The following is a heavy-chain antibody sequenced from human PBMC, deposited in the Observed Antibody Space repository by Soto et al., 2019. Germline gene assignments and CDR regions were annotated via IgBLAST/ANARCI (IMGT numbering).Heavy chain of an antibody. J-gene: IGHJ4*02. D-gene: IGHD1-1*01. CDR2: IYWDDDK. CDR3: AHDDVCQQEFDY. CDR1: GFSLSTSGVG. Sequence: QITLKESGPTLVKPTQTLTLTCTFSGFSLSTSGVGVGWIRQPPGKALEWLALIYWDDDKRYSPSLKSRLTITKNTPKNQEVLTITNMVRMETTTYYCAHDDVCQQEFDYWGQGTLVTVSS. V-gene: IGHV2-5*02.